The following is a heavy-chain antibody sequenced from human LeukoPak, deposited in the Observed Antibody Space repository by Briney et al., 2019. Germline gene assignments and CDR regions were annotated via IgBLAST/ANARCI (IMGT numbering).Heavy chain of an antibody. CDR1: GGTFSSYA. Sequence: ASVKVSCKASGGTFSSYAISWVRQAPGQGLEWMGGIIPIFGTANYAQKFQGRVTITTDESTSTAHMELSSLRSEDTAVYYCARGPTVTTSWFDPWGQGTLVTVSS. CDR2: IIPIFGTA. CDR3: ARGPTVTTSWFDP. J-gene: IGHJ5*02. D-gene: IGHD4-17*01. V-gene: IGHV1-69*05.